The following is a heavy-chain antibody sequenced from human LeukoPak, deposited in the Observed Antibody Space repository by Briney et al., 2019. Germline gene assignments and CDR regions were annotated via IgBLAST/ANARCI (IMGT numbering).Heavy chain of an antibody. V-gene: IGHV3-30*02. CDR1: GFTFSSYG. J-gene: IGHJ4*02. Sequence: GGSLRLSCAASGFTFSSYGMHWVRQAPGKGLEGVAFIRYDGSNKYYADSVKGRFTISRDNSKNTLYLQMNSLRAEDTAVYYCAKEGVGYCSGGSCYYFDYWGQGTLVTVSS. D-gene: IGHD2-15*01. CDR3: AKEGVGYCSGGSCYYFDY. CDR2: IRYDGSNK.